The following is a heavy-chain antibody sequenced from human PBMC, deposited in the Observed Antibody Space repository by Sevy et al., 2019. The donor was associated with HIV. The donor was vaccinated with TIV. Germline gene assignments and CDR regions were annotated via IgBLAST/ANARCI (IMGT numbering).Heavy chain of an antibody. CDR3: ARAGIGALGDY. V-gene: IGHV3-33*08. D-gene: IGHD6-13*01. CDR1: GFTFSNYA. J-gene: IGHJ4*01. Sequence: GESLKISCAASGFTFSNYAIHWVRQAPGKGLEWVALIWYDGSNKYYADSVKGRFTISRDNSKNTVYLQMNSLRAGDTAMYYCARAGIGALGDYWGHGTLVTVSS. CDR2: IWYDGSNK.